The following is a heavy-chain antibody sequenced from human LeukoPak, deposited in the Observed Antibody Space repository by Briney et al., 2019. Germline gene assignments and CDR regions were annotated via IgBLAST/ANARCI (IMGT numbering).Heavy chain of an antibody. J-gene: IGHJ4*02. CDR2: GST. V-gene: IGHV4-4*07. CDR3: TREGSASY. Sequence: GSTNHNPSLKSRVTMSVGTSKNQFSLRLSSVTAADTAVYYCTREGSASYWGQGILVTVSS. D-gene: IGHD3-10*01.